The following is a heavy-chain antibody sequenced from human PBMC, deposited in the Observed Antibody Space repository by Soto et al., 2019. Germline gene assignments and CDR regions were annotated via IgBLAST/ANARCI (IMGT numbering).Heavy chain of an antibody. CDR3: ARDGSTSWYSYDDHGMDV. J-gene: IGHJ6*02. Sequence: EVQLVESGGGLVQPGGSLRLSCAASGFTFRTYWLSWVRQVPGKGLEWVANINLDGSEKNYVDSVKGRFTISRDNARNSLYLQMSSLRAEDPALYYCARDGSTSWYSYDDHGMDVWGQGTTVTVSS. CDR2: INLDGSEK. CDR1: GFTFRTYW. D-gene: IGHD5-18*01. V-gene: IGHV3-7*05.